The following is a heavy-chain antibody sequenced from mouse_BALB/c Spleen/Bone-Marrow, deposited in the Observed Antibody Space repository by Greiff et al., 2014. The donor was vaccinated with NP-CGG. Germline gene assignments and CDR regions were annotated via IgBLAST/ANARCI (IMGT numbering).Heavy chain of an antibody. V-gene: IGHV1-82*01. CDR2: IYPGDGDT. Sequence: QVQLQQSGPELVKPGASVKISCKASGYAFSSSWMNWVKQRPGQGLEWIGRIYPGDGDTNYNGKFKGKATLTADKSSSTAYTQLSSLTSVDSAVYFCARSLITTVVAKAPYWGQGTLVTVSA. CDR1: GYAFSSSW. J-gene: IGHJ3*01. D-gene: IGHD1-1*01. CDR3: ARSLITTVVAKAPY.